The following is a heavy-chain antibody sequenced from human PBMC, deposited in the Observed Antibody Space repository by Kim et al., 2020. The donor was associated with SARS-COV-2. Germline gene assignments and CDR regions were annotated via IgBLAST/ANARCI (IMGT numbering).Heavy chain of an antibody. D-gene: IGHD1-26*01. V-gene: IGHV4-39*01. CDR1: GGSISSSSYY. J-gene: IGHJ4*02. Sequence: SETLSLTCTVSGGSISSSSYYWGWIRQPPGKGLEWIGSIYYRGSTYYNPSLKSRVTISVDTSKNQFSLKLSSVTAADMAVYYCARQGAGYSREMKMAVDYWGQGTLVTVSS. CDR3: ARQGAGYSREMKMAVDY. CDR2: IYYRGST.